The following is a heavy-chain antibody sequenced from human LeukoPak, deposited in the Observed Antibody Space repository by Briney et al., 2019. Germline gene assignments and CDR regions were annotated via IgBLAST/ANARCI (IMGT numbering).Heavy chain of an antibody. CDR3: ARVGSGYYPVED. J-gene: IGHJ4*02. D-gene: IGHD3-22*01. CDR1: GGSISGGSYY. CDR2: IYTSGST. V-gene: IGHV4-61*02. Sequence: PSETLSLTCTVSGGSISGGSYYWSWIRQPAGKGLEWIGRIYTSGSTNYNPSLKSRVTISVDTSKNQFSLKLSSVTAADTAVYYCARVGSGYYPVEDWGQGTLVTVSS.